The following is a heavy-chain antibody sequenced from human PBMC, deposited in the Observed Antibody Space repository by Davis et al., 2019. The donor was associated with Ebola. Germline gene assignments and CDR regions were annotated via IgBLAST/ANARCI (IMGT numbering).Heavy chain of an antibody. CDR3: AKDLMVRPEVGY. V-gene: IGHV3-30*18. CDR2: ISYDGSNK. D-gene: IGHD3-10*01. J-gene: IGHJ4*02. Sequence: PGGSLRLSCAASGFTFSSYGMHWVRQAPGKGLEWVAVISYDGSNKYYADSVKGRFTISRDNSKNTLYLQMNSLRAEDTAVYYCAKDLMVRPEVGYWGQGTLVTVSS. CDR1: GFTFSSYG.